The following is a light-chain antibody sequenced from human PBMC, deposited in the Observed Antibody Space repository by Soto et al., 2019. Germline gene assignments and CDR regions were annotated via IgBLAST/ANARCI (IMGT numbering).Light chain of an antibody. CDR3: QQFSTSPFT. Sequence: EIVLTQSPGTLSLSPGERATLSCRASQSINSKFFAWYQQKPGQSPLLGIYGTSTRATGIPASLSGSGSGTDFTLTINRLEPEDFAMYYCQQFSTSPFTFGQGTELETK. J-gene: IGKJ2*01. V-gene: IGKV3-20*01. CDR2: GTS. CDR1: QSINSKF.